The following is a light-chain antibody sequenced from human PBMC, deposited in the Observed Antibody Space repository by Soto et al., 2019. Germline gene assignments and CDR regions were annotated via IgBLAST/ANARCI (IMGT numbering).Light chain of an antibody. Sequence: QSALTQPASVSGSPGQSITISCTGTSSDVGSYNYVSWYQQHPGKAPRLMIYASSNRPSGVSPRFSGSRSGNTASLTISGLQAEDEADYFCSSYTSGSTLYVFGSGTKV. CDR2: ASS. J-gene: IGLJ1*01. CDR1: SSDVGSYNY. CDR3: SSYTSGSTLYV. V-gene: IGLV2-14*01.